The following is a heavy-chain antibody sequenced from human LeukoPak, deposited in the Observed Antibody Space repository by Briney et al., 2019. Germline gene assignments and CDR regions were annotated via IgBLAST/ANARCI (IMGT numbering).Heavy chain of an antibody. CDR3: ARSGATTSPSPHFDY. V-gene: IGHV4-30-2*01. CDR1: GGSISSGGYS. D-gene: IGHD1-26*01. Sequence: SQTLSLTCAVSGGSISSGGYSWSWIRQPPGKGPEWIGYIYHSGSTYYNPSLKSRVTISVDRSKNQFSLKLSSVTAADTAVYYCARSGATTSPSPHFDYWGQGTLVTVSS. J-gene: IGHJ4*02. CDR2: IYHSGST.